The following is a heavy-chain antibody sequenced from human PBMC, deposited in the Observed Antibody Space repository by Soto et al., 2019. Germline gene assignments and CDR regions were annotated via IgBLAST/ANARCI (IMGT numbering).Heavy chain of an antibody. CDR1: GGTLSSFA. D-gene: IGHD2-2*01. V-gene: IGHV1-69*13. Sequence: SVKVSCKASGGTLSSFAISWVRQAPGKGFEWVGGVIPIFGTANYAQKFQGRVTITADESTSTAYMELSSLRSEDTAVYYCARDLAVGPDNYFDYWGQGTLVNVSS. CDR3: ARDLAVGPDNYFDY. CDR2: VIPIFGTA. J-gene: IGHJ4*02.